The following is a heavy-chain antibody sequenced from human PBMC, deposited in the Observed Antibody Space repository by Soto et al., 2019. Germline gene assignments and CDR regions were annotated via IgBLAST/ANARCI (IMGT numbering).Heavy chain of an antibody. D-gene: IGHD2-8*01. J-gene: IGHJ2*01. CDR1: GFTFSDHY. CDR2: IRNKVNSHNT. Sequence: EVQLVESGGGLVQPGGSLRLSCAASGFTFSDHYMDWVRQAPGKGLEWVGRIRNKVNSHNTEYAASVKGRFTISRDDSKNSLYLQMNSLKTEDTAVYYCARGYCSNGVCYRYIDLWGRGTLVTVSS. V-gene: IGHV3-72*01. CDR3: ARGYCSNGVCYRYIDL.